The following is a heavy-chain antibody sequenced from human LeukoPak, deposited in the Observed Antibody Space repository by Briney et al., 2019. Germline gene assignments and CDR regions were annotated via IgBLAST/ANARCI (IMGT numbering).Heavy chain of an antibody. CDR1: GFTFSSYN. J-gene: IGHJ4*02. CDR3: ARDLEVAAAPDY. D-gene: IGHD2-15*01. Sequence: GGSLRLSCAASGFTFSSYNMNWVRQAPGKGLEWVSSISSSSSYIYYADSVKGRFTISRENAKNSLYLQMNSLRAEDTAVYYCARDLEVAAAPDYWGQGTLVTVSS. V-gene: IGHV3-21*01. CDR2: ISSSSSYI.